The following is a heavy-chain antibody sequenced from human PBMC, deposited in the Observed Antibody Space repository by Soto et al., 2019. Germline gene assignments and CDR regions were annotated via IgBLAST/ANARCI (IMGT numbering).Heavy chain of an antibody. CDR1: GGTFSSYA. Sequence: QVQLVQSGAEVKKPGSSVKVSCKASGGTFSSYAISWVRQAPGQGLEWMGGFIPMFNRPHSARKFQGRVTIPADESRGTPYRDLGSLISEDTAVYYGGGGQSHHLSNYYSPLDVGGKGTPVPVSS. V-gene: IGHV1-69*01. J-gene: IGHJ6*04. D-gene: IGHD3-16*01. CDR2: FIPMFNRP. CDR3: GGGQSHHLSNYYSPLDV.